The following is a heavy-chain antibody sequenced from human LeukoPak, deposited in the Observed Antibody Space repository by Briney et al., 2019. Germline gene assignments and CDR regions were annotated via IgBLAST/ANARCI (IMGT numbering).Heavy chain of an antibody. CDR1: GFTFTSSA. CDR3: AAVIDLYCSSTSCPPAWDCFDP. D-gene: IGHD2-2*01. Sequence: SVKVSCKASGFTFTSSAMQWVRQARGQRLEWVGWIVVGSGNTNYAQKFQERATITRDMSTSTAYMELSSLRSEDTAVYYCAAVIDLYCSSTSCPPAWDCFDPWGQGTLVTVSS. V-gene: IGHV1-58*02. J-gene: IGHJ5*02. CDR2: IVVGSGNT.